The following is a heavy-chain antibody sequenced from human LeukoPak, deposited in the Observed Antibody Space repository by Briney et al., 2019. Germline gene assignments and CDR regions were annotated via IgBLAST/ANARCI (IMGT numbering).Heavy chain of an antibody. Sequence: ASVKVSCKASGYTFTSYDINWVRQATGQGLEWMGWMNPNSGNTGYAQKFQGRVTMTRNTSISTAYMELSSLRSEDTAVYYCARGRAIFGVAVYYFDYWGQGTLVTVPS. CDR2: MNPNSGNT. CDR3: ARGRAIFGVAVYYFDY. CDR1: GYTFTSYD. J-gene: IGHJ4*02. D-gene: IGHD3-3*01. V-gene: IGHV1-8*01.